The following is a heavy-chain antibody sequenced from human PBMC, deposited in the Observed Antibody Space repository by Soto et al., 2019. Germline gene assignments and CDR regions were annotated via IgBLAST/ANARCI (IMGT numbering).Heavy chain of an antibody. D-gene: IGHD3-16*01. CDR3: ARDRADDVGIMFDF. CDR1: GFTFTTYA. J-gene: IGHJ4*02. V-gene: IGHV3-30*04. Sequence: QLRLVESGGGVVQPGGSLRLSCTASGFTFTTYAMHWVRQTPGKGLEWVALVTPDEDIIVYADSVKGRFTISRDNSKNMLSLQMNGLTTEDTAVYFCARDRADDVGIMFDFWGQGILVTVSS. CDR2: VTPDEDII.